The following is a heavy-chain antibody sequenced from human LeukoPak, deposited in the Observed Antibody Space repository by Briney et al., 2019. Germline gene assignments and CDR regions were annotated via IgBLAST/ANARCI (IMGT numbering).Heavy chain of an antibody. D-gene: IGHD6-13*01. CDR2: IIPIIGTP. Sequence: GSSVTVSCKASGGTFSSKVISWVRQAPGQGLEWMGRIIPIIGTPDYAQKFQGRVTITADKSTNTAYMELTSLKSDDTAVYYCARAGGSSWYVSLYYWGQGTLVTVSS. V-gene: IGHV1-69*04. CDR3: ARAGGSSWYVSLYY. CDR1: GGTFSSKV. J-gene: IGHJ4*02.